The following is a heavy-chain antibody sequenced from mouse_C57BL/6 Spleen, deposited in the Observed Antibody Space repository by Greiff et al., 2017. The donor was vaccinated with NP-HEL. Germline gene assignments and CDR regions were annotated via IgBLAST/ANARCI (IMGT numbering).Heavy chain of an antibody. Sequence: EVQLQQSGPELVKPGASVKISCKASGYTFTDYYMNWVKQSHGKSLEWIGDINPNNGGTSYNQKFKGKATLTVDKSSSTAYMELRSLTSEDSAVYYCARGYYGGYYFDYWGQGTTLTVSS. CDR1: GYTFTDYY. D-gene: IGHD1-1*01. V-gene: IGHV1-26*01. CDR3: ARGYYGGYYFDY. CDR2: INPNNGGT. J-gene: IGHJ2*01.